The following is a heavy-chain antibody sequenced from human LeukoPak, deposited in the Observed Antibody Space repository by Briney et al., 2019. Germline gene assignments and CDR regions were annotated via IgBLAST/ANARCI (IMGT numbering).Heavy chain of an antibody. J-gene: IGHJ6*01. CDR3: ARHGDGFYHGMDV. CDR1: GFTFSSYG. D-gene: IGHD4-17*01. CDR2: ISYDGSNK. Sequence: GGSLRLSCAASGFTFSSYGMHWVRQAPGKGLEWVAVISYDGSNKYYSDSVKGRFTISRDNAKNSLYLQMNSLRVEDTAVYYCARHGDGFYHGMDVWGQGTTVTVSS. V-gene: IGHV3-30*03.